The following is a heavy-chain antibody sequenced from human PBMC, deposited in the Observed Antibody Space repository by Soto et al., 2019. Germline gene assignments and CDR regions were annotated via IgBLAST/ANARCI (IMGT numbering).Heavy chain of an antibody. CDR2: ISYDGSNK. CDR1: GFTFSSYA. CDR3: ARRLSVGASRGYFDY. D-gene: IGHD1-26*01. J-gene: IGHJ4*02. Sequence: GGSLRLSCAASGFTFSSYAMHWVRQAPGKGLEWVAVISYDGSNKYYADSVKGRFTISRDNSKNTLYLQMNSLRAEDTAVYYCARRLSVGASRGYFDYWGQGTLVTVSS. V-gene: IGHV3-30-3*01.